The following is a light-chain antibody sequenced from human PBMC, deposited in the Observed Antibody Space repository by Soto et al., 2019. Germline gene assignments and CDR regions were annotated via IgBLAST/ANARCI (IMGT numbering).Light chain of an antibody. CDR1: QTADKW. CDR2: DAS. CDR3: HQYNDYPYT. J-gene: IGKJ2*01. V-gene: IGKV1-5*01. Sequence: DIQVTQSPSTLSASVGDRVIIACRASQTADKWVAWYQQKPGKAPNVLIYDASRLESGVPSRFSGSGSGTLFTLTISNLQPDDFATYYCHQYNDYPYTFGQGTKVES.